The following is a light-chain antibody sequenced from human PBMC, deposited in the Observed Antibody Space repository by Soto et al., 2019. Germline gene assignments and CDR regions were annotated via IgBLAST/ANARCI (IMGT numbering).Light chain of an antibody. CDR3: SSYTSSSTVV. CDR2: EVS. CDR1: SSDVGSYNR. V-gene: IGLV2-18*02. J-gene: IGLJ2*01. Sequence: QSALTQPPSVSGSPGQSVTIPCTGTSSDVGSYNRVSWYQQPPGTAPKLMIYEVSNRPSGVPDRFSGSKSGNAASLTISGLQAEDEADYYCSSYTSSSTVVFGGGTKVTVL.